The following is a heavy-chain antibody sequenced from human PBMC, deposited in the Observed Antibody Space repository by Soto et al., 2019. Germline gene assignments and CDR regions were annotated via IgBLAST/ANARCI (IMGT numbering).Heavy chain of an antibody. CDR2: IKQDGSEK. Sequence: GGSLRLSCAASGFTFSSYWMSWVRQAPGKGLEWVANIKQDGSEKYYVDSVKGRFTISRDNAKNSLYLQMNSLRAEDTAVYYCARVEVVVVAASPSSRHPFVDYWGQGTLVTVSS. V-gene: IGHV3-7*01. D-gene: IGHD2-15*01. CDR1: GFTFSSYW. J-gene: IGHJ4*02. CDR3: ARVEVVVVAASPSSRHPFVDY.